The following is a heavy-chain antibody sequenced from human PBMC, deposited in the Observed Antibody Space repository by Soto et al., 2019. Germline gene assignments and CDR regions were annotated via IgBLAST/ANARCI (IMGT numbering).Heavy chain of an antibody. D-gene: IGHD2-15*01. CDR2: ISAYNGNT. Sequence: ASVKVSCKASGYTFTSYGISWVRQAPGQGLEWMGWISAYNGNTNYAQKLQGRVTMTTDTSTSTAYMELRSMRSDDKAVYYCARDRAPELVVVVAATVYYIDSWGQGPLVPRS. V-gene: IGHV1-18*04. J-gene: IGHJ4*02. CDR3: ARDRAPELVVVVAATVYYIDS. CDR1: GYTFTSYG.